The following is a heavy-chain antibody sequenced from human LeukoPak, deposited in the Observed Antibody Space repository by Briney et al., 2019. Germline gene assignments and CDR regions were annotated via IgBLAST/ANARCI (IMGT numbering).Heavy chain of an antibody. V-gene: IGHV4-59*01. CDR3: ARGGWSAFDI. CDR2: IYYSGTT. J-gene: IGHJ3*02. Sequence: PSETLSLTCTVSGGSISSYYWSWIRQPPGKGLEWIGYIYYSGTTNYNPYLKSRVTISVDTSKNQFSMKLRSVTAADTAVYYCARGGWSAFDIRGQGTMVTVSS. D-gene: IGHD3-10*01. CDR1: GGSISSYY.